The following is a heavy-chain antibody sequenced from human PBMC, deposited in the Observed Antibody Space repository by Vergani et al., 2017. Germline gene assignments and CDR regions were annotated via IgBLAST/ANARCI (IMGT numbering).Heavy chain of an antibody. CDR3: ARPVGPSAIADGYHV. D-gene: IGHD3-10*01. Sequence: QVQLQESGPGLVKPSQTLSLTCTVSGGSTNSADYHWTWIRQPPGKGLEWIGSISSSGSPYYNPTLKSRLAFSVDTSKNLFSLRLKSVTATDTGMYYCARPVGPSAIADGYHVWGQGTMVTVS. CDR1: GGSTNSADYH. CDR2: ISSSGSP. V-gene: IGHV4-30-4*08. J-gene: IGHJ3*01.